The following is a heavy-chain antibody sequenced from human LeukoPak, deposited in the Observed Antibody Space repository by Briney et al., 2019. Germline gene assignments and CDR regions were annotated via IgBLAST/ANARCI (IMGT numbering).Heavy chain of an antibody. V-gene: IGHV3-30-3*01. Sequence: GGSLRLSRAASGFTFSSYIMNWVRQAPGKGLEWVAIISKDGSNKYYADSVKGRFTFSRDNSKNTLYLQMNSLRAEDTAVYYCARERLSSSPPDAFDIWGQGTLVTVSS. CDR1: GFTFSSYI. CDR3: ARERLSSSPPDAFDI. CDR2: ISKDGSNK. J-gene: IGHJ3*02. D-gene: IGHD6-6*01.